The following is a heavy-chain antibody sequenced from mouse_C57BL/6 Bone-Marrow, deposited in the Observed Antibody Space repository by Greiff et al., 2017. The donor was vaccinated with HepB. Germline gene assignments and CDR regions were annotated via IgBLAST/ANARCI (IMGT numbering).Heavy chain of an antibody. J-gene: IGHJ3*01. CDR1: GYAFSSSW. V-gene: IGHV1-82*01. D-gene: IGHD2-3*01. CDR2: ISPGDGDT. Sequence: QVQLQQSGPELVKPGASVKISCKASGYAFSSSWMNWVKQRPGKGLEWIGRISPGDGDTNYNGKFKGKATLTADKSSSTAYMQLSSLTSEDSAVYFCAYDGYCFFAYWGQGTLVTVSA. CDR3: AYDGYCFFAY.